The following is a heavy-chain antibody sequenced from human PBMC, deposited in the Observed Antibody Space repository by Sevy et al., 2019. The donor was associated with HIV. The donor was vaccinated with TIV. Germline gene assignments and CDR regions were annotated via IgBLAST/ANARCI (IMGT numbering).Heavy chain of an antibody. J-gene: IGHJ6*02. CDR1: GFPFSSYA. CDR3: AKRRVQSGLSGGGANYGMDV. CDR2: LIGGGSRT. D-gene: IGHD2-8*02. Sequence: GSLRLSCAASGFPFSSYAMSWVRQAPGKGLEWVSTLIGGGSRTYYADSVTGRFIISRDNSRNPLYLQMNSLRAGDTAIYYCAKRRVQSGLSGGGANYGMDVCGRGTTVTVSS. V-gene: IGHV3-23*01.